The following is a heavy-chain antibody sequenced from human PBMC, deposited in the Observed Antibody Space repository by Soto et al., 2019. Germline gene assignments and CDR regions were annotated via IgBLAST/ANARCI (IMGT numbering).Heavy chain of an antibody. CDR2: ISGSGGST. CDR1: GFTFSSYA. D-gene: IGHD2-21*02. J-gene: IGHJ4*02. V-gene: IGHV3-23*01. Sequence: EVQLLESGGGLVQPGGSLRLSCAASGFTFSSYAMSWVRQAPGKGLEWVSAISGSGGSTYYADSVKGRFTISRDNSKNTLYLQMNSLRAEDTAVYYCAKGPRCGGDCYTYYFDYWGQGTLVTVSS. CDR3: AKGPRCGGDCYTYYFDY.